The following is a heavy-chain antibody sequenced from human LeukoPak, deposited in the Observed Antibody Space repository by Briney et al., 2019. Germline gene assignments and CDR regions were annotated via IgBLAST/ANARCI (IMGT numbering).Heavy chain of an antibody. CDR1: GGSTSTSNFY. J-gene: IGHJ6*02. V-gene: IGHV4-39*01. D-gene: IGHD3-22*01. CDR2: IYYSGST. CDR3: ARHASDSSGFYNYYGMDV. Sequence: SETLSLTCTVSGGSTSTSNFYWGWIRLPPGKGLEWIGSIYYSGSTSYNPSLKSRVTISVDTSKNQFSLRLSFVTAADTAVYYCARHASDSSGFYNYYGMDVWGQGTTVTVSS.